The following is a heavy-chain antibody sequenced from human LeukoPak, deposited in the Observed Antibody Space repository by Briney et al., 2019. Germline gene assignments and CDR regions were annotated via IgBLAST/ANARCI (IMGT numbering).Heavy chain of an antibody. J-gene: IGHJ4*02. Sequence: GGSLRLSCAASGFTFSSYSMNWVRQAPGKGLEWVSSISSSSSYIYYADSVKGRFTISRDNAKNSLYLQMNSLRAEDTAVYYCARDRVAAAGTPWYFDYWGQGTLVTVSS. D-gene: IGHD6-13*01. V-gene: IGHV3-21*01. CDR1: GFTFSSYS. CDR3: ARDRVAAAGTPWYFDY. CDR2: ISSSSSYI.